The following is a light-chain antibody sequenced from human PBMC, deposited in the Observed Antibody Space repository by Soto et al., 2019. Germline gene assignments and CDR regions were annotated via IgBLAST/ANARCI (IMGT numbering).Light chain of an antibody. J-gene: IGLJ1*01. CDR2: DVS. Sequence: QSVLPQPASVYGSPGGPITISSTGTSSDVGGYNYVSWYQQHPGKAPKLMIYDVSNRPSGVSNRFSGSKSGNTASLTISGLQAEDEADYYCSSYTSSSTYVFGTGTKVTVL. V-gene: IGLV2-14*01. CDR1: SSDVGGYNY. CDR3: SSYTSSSTYV.